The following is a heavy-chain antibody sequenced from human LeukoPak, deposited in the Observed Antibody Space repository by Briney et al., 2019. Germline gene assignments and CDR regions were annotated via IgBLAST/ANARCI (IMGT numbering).Heavy chain of an antibody. D-gene: IGHD3-3*02. CDR3: TRATHPAISGPQSDS. V-gene: IGHV1-18*01. Sequence: ASVKVSCKTSGYIFTAYGVGWVRQAPGQGLEWMGWIDSKSGNTDYAHNFQGRIALTIAAPMNTAYMELWSLRSDDTAIYFCTRATHPAISGPQSDSWGQGTLVTVSS. CDR1: GYIFTAYG. CDR2: IDSKSGNT. J-gene: IGHJ5*01.